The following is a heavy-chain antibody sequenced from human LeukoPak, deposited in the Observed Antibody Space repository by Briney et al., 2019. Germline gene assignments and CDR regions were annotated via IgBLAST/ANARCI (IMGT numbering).Heavy chain of an antibody. D-gene: IGHD3-22*01. CDR1: GFTFSSYA. CDR2: ISSSSSYI. Sequence: PGGSLGLSCAASGFTFSSYAMSWVRQAPGKGLEWVSSISSSSSYIYYADSVKGRFTISRDNAKNSLYLQMNSLRAEDTAVYYCARAIEVYSSGYEPWGQGTLVTVSS. J-gene: IGHJ4*02. V-gene: IGHV3-21*01. CDR3: ARAIEVYSSGYEP.